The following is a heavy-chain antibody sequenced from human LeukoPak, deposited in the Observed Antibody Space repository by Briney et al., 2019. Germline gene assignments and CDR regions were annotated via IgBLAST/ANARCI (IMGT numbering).Heavy chain of an antibody. CDR1: GFTFSSYA. J-gene: IGHJ3*02. CDR2: ISSNGGST. D-gene: IGHD6-13*01. Sequence: PGGSLRLSCAASGFTFSSYAMHWVRQAPGKGLEYVSAISSNGGSTYYANSVKGRFTISRDNSKNTLYLQMGSLRAEDMAVYYCARAPYSSTYAFDIWGQGTMVTVSS. CDR3: ARAPYSSTYAFDI. V-gene: IGHV3-64*01.